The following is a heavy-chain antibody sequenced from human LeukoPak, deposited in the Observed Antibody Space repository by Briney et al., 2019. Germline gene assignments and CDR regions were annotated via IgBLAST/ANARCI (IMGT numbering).Heavy chain of an antibody. Sequence: SETLSLTCTVSGGSISSYYWSWIRQHPGKGLEWIGYIYYSGSTYYNPSLKSRVTISVDTSKNQFSLKLSSVTAADTAVYYCARYCSSTSCYVRGFDPWGQGTLVTVSS. CDR1: GGSISSYY. D-gene: IGHD2-2*01. CDR3: ARYCSSTSCYVRGFDP. CDR2: IYYSGST. V-gene: IGHV4-59*06. J-gene: IGHJ5*02.